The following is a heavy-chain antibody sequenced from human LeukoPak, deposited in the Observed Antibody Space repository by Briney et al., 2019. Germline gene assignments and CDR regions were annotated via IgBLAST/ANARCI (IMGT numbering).Heavy chain of an antibody. J-gene: IGHJ4*02. CDR2: IYYSGST. CDR1: GGSISSGDYY. V-gene: IGHV4-61*08. D-gene: IGHD6-13*01. CDR3: ARAEYSSSWLPFDY. Sequence: SETLSLTCTVSGGSISSGDYYWSWIRQPPGKGLEWIGYIYYSGSTNYNPSLKSRVTISVGTSKNQFSLKLSSVTAADTAVYYCARAEYSSSWLPFDYWGQGTLVTVSS.